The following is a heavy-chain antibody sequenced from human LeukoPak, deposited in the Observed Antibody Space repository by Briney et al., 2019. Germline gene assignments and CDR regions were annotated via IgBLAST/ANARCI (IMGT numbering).Heavy chain of an antibody. V-gene: IGHV3-48*04. Sequence: GGSLRLSCIASGFTFSRYSMSWVRQAPGKGLEWVSYISRYGNIIYYADSVKGRFTVSSDDADNSLYLQMNSLKTDDTGVYYCTGRQWTSDYYYHFYGLDVWGHGTTVTVSS. CDR2: ISRYGNII. D-gene: IGHD5-24*01. CDR1: GFTFSRYS. J-gene: IGHJ6*02. CDR3: TGRQWTSDYYYHFYGLDV.